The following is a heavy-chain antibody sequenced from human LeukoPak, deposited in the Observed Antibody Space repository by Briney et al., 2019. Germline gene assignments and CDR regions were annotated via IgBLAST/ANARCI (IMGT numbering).Heavy chain of an antibody. Sequence: GESLKISCKGSGYSFANSWIAWVRQMPGTGLEWMGIIYPGDSNTYYSPSFQGQVSISADRSITTAYLQWSSLKASDTAMYFCATARAVYDTSGDYAYYFDYWGQGTLVTVSS. CDR2: IYPGDSNT. CDR1: GYSFANSW. J-gene: IGHJ4*02. V-gene: IGHV5-51*01. CDR3: ATARAVYDTSGDYAYYFDY. D-gene: IGHD3-22*01.